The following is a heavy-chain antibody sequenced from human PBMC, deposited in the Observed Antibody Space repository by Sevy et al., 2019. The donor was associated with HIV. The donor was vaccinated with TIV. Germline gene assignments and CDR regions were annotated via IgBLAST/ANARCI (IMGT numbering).Heavy chain of an antibody. CDR1: GYTFTSYD. D-gene: IGHD3-16*01. CDR2: RNPNSGNT. J-gene: IGHJ5*02. Sequence: ASVKVSCKASGYTFTSYDINWVRQATGQGLEWMGWRNPNSGNTSCAQKFQGRVTMTRNTSISKAYMELSSLRSEDTAAYYCATPTGGNWFDPWGQGTLVTVSS. CDR3: ATPTGGNWFDP. V-gene: IGHV1-8*01.